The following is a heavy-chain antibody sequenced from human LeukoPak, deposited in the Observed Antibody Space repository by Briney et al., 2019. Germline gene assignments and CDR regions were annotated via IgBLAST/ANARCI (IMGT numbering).Heavy chain of an antibody. CDR3: ARDVGGSLDY. CDR1: GFTFRSYW. D-gene: IGHD1-26*01. J-gene: IGHJ4*02. V-gene: IGHV3-7*01. CDR2: IKEDESAK. Sequence: GGSLRLSCAASGFTFRSYWMGWVRQAPGKGLGWVANIKEDESAKHQADSVKGRFTISRDNAQNSVYLQMSSLRGEDTAVYYCARDVGGSLDYWGQGTLVTVSS.